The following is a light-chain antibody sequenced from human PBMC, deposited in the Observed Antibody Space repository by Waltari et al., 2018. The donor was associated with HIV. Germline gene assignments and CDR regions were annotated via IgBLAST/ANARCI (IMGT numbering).Light chain of an antibody. J-gene: IGLJ3*02. CDR1: SSDVGSYNL. CDR2: EGI. V-gene: IGLV2-23*01. Sequence: GSPGQSITISCTGSSSDVGSYNLVSWYQQHPGKAPKLMIYEGIKRPSGFSNRFSGSKSGNTASLTISGLQAEDEADYYCCSYAGSSNWVFGGGTKLTVL. CDR3: CSYAGSSNWV.